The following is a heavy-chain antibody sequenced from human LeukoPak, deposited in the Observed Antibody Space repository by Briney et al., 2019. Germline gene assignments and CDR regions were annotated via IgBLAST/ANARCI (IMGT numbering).Heavy chain of an antibody. CDR1: GYTSTSNY. V-gene: IGHV1-46*01. D-gene: IGHD5-24*01. CDR2: ISPSGGST. J-gene: IGHJ4*02. Sequence: ASVKVSCKAFGYTSTSNYMHWVRQAPGQGPEWMGVISPSGGSTTYAQKFQGRVTITADESTSTAYMELSSLRSEDTAMYYCARGELATSAFDYWGQGTLVTVSS. CDR3: ARGELATSAFDY.